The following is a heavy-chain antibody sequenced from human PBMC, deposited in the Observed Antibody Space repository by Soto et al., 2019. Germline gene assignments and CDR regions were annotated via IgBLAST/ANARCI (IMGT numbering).Heavy chain of an antibody. J-gene: IGHJ6*02. CDR2: IYYSGST. Sequence: SETLSLTCTVSGGSISSSSYYWGWIRQPPGKGLEWIGSIYYSGSTNYNPSLKNRVTKSVDTSKNQFSLKLSSVTAADTSVFYCARVFDFWSGTYGMDVWGQGTTVTVSS. D-gene: IGHD3-3*01. CDR3: ARVFDFWSGTYGMDV. CDR1: GGSISSSSYY. V-gene: IGHV4-39*02.